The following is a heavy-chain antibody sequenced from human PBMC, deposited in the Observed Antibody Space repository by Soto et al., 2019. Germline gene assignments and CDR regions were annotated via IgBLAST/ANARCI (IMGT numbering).Heavy chain of an antibody. V-gene: IGHV1-69*02. J-gene: IGHJ4*02. Sequence: QVQLVQSGAEVKKPGSSVKVSCKASGGTFSSYTISWVRQAPGQGLEWMGRIIPILGIANYAQKFQGRVKITADKSTSTAYMELSRLRSEDTAVYYCAIEYCSSTSCYRDYWGQGTLVTVSS. CDR3: AIEYCSSTSCYRDY. CDR1: GGTFSSYT. D-gene: IGHD2-2*02. CDR2: IIPILGIA.